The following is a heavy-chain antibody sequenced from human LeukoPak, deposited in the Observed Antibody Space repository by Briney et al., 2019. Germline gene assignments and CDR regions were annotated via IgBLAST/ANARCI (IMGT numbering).Heavy chain of an antibody. CDR1: GFTFRSYS. V-gene: IGHV3-21*01. D-gene: IGHD4-17*01. CDR3: ARAGYGDYSDY. Sequence: GGSLRLSCAASGFTFRSYSMNWVRHAPGKGLEWVSSISSSSYIYYADSVKGRFTISRDNAKNSLYLQMNSLRAEDTAVYYCARAGYGDYSDYWGQGTLVTVSA. J-gene: IGHJ4*02. CDR2: ISSSSYI.